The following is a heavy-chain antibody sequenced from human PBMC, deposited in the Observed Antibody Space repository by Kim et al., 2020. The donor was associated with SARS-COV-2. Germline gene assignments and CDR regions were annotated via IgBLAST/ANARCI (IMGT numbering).Heavy chain of an antibody. CDR2: VYYSGTT. Sequence: SETLSLTCSVSGGSMNNFYWTWIRQPPQKGLEWIGYVYYSGTTNYNSSLRGRVTISVDKSMNQFSLMLTSVTAADTAVYYGARRHTGGYSVYHFDYWGQG. J-gene: IGHJ4*02. CDR1: GGSMNNFY. V-gene: IGHV4-59*08. CDR3: ARRHTGGYSVYHFDY. D-gene: IGHD5-12*01.